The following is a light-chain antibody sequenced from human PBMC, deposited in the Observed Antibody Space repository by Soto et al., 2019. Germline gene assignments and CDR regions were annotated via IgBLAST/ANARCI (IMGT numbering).Light chain of an antibody. CDR1: HILLHSNGYNY. CDR2: LGS. V-gene: IGKV2-28*01. Sequence: DIVMTQSPLSLPVTTAEQASISCRSIHILLHSNGYNYLDWYLQKPGQSPQLLIYLGSNRSSGVPDRFSGSGSGTDFTLKISRVEAEDVGVYYCMQALQTPWTFGQGTKVDIK. J-gene: IGKJ1*01. CDR3: MQALQTPWT.